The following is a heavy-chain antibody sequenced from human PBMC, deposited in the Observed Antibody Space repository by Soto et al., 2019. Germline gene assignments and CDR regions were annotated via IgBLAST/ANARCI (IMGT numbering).Heavy chain of an antibody. V-gene: IGHV3-48*02. CDR3: ARDVGGQQQLPYYFDY. CDR1: GFTFSSYS. D-gene: IGHD6-13*01. CDR2: ISSRSSAI. Sequence: GESLKISCAASGFTFSSYSMNWVRQAPGKGLEGVSYISSRSSAIYYADSVKGRFTLSRDNAKNSLYLQMNSLRDEDTAVYYCARDVGGQQQLPYYFDYWGQGTLVTVSS. J-gene: IGHJ4*02.